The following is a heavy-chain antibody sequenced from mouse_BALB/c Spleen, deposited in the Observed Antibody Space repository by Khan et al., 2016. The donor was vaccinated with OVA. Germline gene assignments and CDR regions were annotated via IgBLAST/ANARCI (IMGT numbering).Heavy chain of an antibody. CDR2: INPHNDGT. CDR3: AREASNWDFSFDY. D-gene: IGHD4-1*01. V-gene: IGHV1S136*01. J-gene: IGHJ3*01. CDR1: GYTFTNYV. Sequence: VQLQQSGPELVKPGASVKMSCKASGYTFTNYVTHWVKQKPGQGLEWIGYINPHNDGTRFHEKFKGKATLTSDKSSSTAYMELSSLTSEDSAVYYCAREASNWDFSFDYWGQGTLVTVSA.